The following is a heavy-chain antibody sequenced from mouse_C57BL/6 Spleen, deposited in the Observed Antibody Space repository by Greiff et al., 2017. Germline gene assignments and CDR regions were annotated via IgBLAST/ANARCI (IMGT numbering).Heavy chain of an antibody. V-gene: IGHV2-9*01. J-gene: IGHJ4*01. Sequence: QVQLKESGPGLVAPSQSPSITCTVSGFLLTRIGVDWVRQPPGKGQVWLGVIWGGGSTNYNLALMCRLSISKDNSKGQVFLKMNSLQIDDTAMYYCAKLRRIDAMDYWSQGTSVTVSS. CDR2: IWGGGST. CDR3: AKLRRIDAMDY. CDR1: GFLLTRIG.